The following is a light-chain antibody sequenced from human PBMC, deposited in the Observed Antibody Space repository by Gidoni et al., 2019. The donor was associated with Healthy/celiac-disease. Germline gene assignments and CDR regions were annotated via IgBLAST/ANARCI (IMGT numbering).Light chain of an antibody. J-gene: IGKJ4*01. CDR3: MQALQTR. CDR2: LGS. Sequence: DIVMTQSPLSLPVTPGEPASISCRSSQSLLHSNGYNSLDWYLQKPGQSPQLLIYLGSNRSSGVPDRFSGSGSGTDFTLKISRVEAEDVGVYYCMQALQTRFXGXTKVEIK. V-gene: IGKV2-28*01. CDR1: QSLLHSNGYNS.